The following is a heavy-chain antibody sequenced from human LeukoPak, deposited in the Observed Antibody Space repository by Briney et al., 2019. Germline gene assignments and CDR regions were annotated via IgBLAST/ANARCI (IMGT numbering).Heavy chain of an antibody. D-gene: IGHD2-2*01. V-gene: IGHV3-74*01. CDR3: AMYCGSPSCYASNPR. CDR2: ISSDGGTT. J-gene: IGHJ4*02. Sequence: GGSLRLSCAASGFTFSSYWMHWVRQAPGKGLVWVSDISSDGGTTNYADSVKGRFTISRDNAKNTLYLQMNSLRAEDTAVYYCAMYCGSPSCYASNPRWGQGTLVTVSS. CDR1: GFTFSSYW.